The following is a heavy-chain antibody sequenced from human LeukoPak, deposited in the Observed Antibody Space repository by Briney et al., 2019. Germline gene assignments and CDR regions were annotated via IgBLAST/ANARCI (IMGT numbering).Heavy chain of an antibody. CDR3: ARETAAYGSGSSLGY. CDR2: INPNGGST. V-gene: IGHV1-46*01. D-gene: IGHD3-10*01. J-gene: IGHJ4*02. CDR1: GYTFTSYG. Sequence: ASVKVSCKASGYTFTSYGISWGRQAPGQGLEWMGIINPNGGSTSNAYKFQGRVTMTRDTSTSTVYMDLRSLTSEDTAIYYCARETAAYGSGSSLGYWGQGTLVTVSS.